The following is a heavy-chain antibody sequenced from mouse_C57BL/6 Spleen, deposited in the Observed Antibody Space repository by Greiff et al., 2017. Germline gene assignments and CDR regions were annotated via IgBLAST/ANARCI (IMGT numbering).Heavy chain of an antibody. Sequence: VQLQQSGPELVNPGASVKISCKASGYTFTDYYMNWVKQSHGKSLEWIGDINPNNGGTSYNQKFKGKATLTVDKSSSTAYMELRSLTSEDSAVYYCATYDYDWFAYWGQGTLVTVSA. CDR3: ATYDYDWFAY. J-gene: IGHJ3*01. V-gene: IGHV1-26*01. CDR1: GYTFTDYY. CDR2: INPNNGGT. D-gene: IGHD2-4*01.